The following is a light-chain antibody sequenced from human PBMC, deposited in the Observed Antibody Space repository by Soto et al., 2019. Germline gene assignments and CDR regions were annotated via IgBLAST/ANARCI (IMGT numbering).Light chain of an antibody. V-gene: IGKV3-15*01. CDR3: QQYNNWPLT. Sequence: EIVMTQSPATLSVSPGERATLSCRASQSVSSNLAWYQQKPGQAPRLLIYGASTRPTGIPARFSGSGSGTEFTLTITSLQSEDFAVYYCQQYNNWPLTFGGGTKVDIK. CDR1: QSVSSN. J-gene: IGKJ4*01. CDR2: GAS.